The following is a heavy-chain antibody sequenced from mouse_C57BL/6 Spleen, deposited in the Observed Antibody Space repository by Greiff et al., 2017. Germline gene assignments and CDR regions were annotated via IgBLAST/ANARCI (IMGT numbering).Heavy chain of an antibody. J-gene: IGHJ2*01. CDR1: GYTFTDYE. V-gene: IGHV1-15*01. D-gene: IGHD2-4*01. CDR2: IDPETGGT. CDR3: TRYDYGDY. Sequence: VQLQESGAELVRPGASVTLSCKASGYTFTDYEMHWVKQTPVHGLEWIGAIDPETGGTAYNQKFKGKAILTADKSSSTAYMELRSLTSEDSAVYYCTRYDYGDYWGQGTTLTVSP.